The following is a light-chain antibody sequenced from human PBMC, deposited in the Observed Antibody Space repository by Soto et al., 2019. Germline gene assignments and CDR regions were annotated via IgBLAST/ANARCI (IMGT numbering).Light chain of an antibody. J-gene: IGLJ2*01. CDR1: SSDIGDYNY. CDR3: CSYAGRNTLL. Sequence: QSALTQPPSASGSPGQSVTISCTGTSSDIGDYNYVSWYQQYPGKAPKLIIYEVSERPSGVPDRFSGSKSGNTAYLTVSGLRTEDEADYYCCSYAGRNTLLFGGGTKVTVL. V-gene: IGLV2-8*01. CDR2: EVS.